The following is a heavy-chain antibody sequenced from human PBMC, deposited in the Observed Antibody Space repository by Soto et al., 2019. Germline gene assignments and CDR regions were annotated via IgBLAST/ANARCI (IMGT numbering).Heavy chain of an antibody. J-gene: IGHJ6*03. CDR3: AKCAIFGVVIRYFMDV. Sequence: GGSLRLSCAASGFTFSSYAMSWVRQAPGKGLEWVSAISGSGGSTYYADSVKGRFTISRDNSKNTLYLQMNSLRAEDTAVYYCAKCAIFGVVIRYFMDVWGKGTKVTVSS. V-gene: IGHV3-23*01. CDR2: ISGSGGST. CDR1: GFTFSSYA. D-gene: IGHD3-3*01.